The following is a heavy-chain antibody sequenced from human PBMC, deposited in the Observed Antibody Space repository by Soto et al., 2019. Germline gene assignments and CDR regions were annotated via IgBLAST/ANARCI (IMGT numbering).Heavy chain of an antibody. CDR3: AREMSIFCLGCHYGLAG. Sequence: ASVKVSCKASGYTFTGYYMHWVRQAPGQGLEWMGWINPNSGGTNYAQKFQGWVTMTRDTSISTAYMELSRLRSDDTAVYYCAREMSIFCLGCHYGLAGPAQRTTVLVAS. CDR1: GYTFTGYY. CDR2: INPNSGGT. J-gene: IGHJ6*02. D-gene: IGHD3-3*01. V-gene: IGHV1-2*04.